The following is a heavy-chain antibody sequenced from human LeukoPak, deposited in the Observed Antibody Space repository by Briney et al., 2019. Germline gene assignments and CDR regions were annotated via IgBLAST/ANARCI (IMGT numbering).Heavy chain of an antibody. Sequence: SETLSLTCTISGGSIGGDHWSWIRQAPGEGLEWIGFIYDSGNTIYNPSLKSRVTISVDTSKNQFSLKLRSVTAADTAIYYCAMSPPRGAWFDPWGQGTLVTVSS. V-gene: IGHV4-4*09. J-gene: IGHJ5*02. CDR1: GGSIGGDH. D-gene: IGHD4/OR15-4a*01. CDR2: IYDSGNT. CDR3: AMSPPRGAWFDP.